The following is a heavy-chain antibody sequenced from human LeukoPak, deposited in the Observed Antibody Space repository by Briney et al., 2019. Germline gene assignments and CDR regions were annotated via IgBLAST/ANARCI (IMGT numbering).Heavy chain of an antibody. D-gene: IGHD3-9*01. CDR3: ARGSLRYFDWLSYFDY. CDR2: IYYGGST. J-gene: IGHJ4*02. V-gene: IGHV4-61*01. CDR1: GGSVTSGTYY. Sequence: SETLSLTCSVSGGSVTSGTYYWTWIRQPPGKGLEWIGYIYYGGSTNYNPSLESRVSISVDTSGNQISLNLASVTAADTAVYFCARGSLRYFDWLSYFDYWGQGTLVTVSS.